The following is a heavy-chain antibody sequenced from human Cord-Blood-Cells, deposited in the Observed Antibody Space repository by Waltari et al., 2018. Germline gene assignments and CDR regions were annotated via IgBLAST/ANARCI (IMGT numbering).Heavy chain of an antibody. CDR1: GYSISSGYY. CDR2: IYHRGGT. CDR3: ARRIAAAGTIDY. J-gene: IGHJ4*02. D-gene: IGHD6-13*01. V-gene: IGHV4-38-2*01. Sequence: QVQLQESGPGLVKPSEILSLTCVVSGYSISSGYYWGWRRQPPGKGLEWIGSIYHRGGTYDNPSLRIRGTISVDTSKNHFSLKLSSVTAADTAVYYCARRIAAAGTIDYWGQGTLVTVTS.